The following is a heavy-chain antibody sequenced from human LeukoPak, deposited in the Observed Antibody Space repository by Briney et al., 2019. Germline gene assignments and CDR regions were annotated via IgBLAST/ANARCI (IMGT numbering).Heavy chain of an antibody. J-gene: IGHJ6*03. D-gene: IGHD6-13*01. CDR1: GFTFSSYE. Sequence: GGSLRLSCAPSGFTFSSYEMHWVRQAPGKGLEWVSYISSSGSTIYYADSVKGRFTISRDNAKNSLYLQMNSLRAEDTALYYCARTKGSIAAAGYYYYYYMDVWGKGTTVTVSS. V-gene: IGHV3-48*03. CDR2: ISSSGSTI. CDR3: ARTKGSIAAAGYYYYYYMDV.